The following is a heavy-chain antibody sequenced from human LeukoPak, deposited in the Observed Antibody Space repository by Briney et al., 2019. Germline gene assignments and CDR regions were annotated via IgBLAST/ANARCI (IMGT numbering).Heavy chain of an antibody. J-gene: IGHJ4*02. CDR2: IYSSGDYI. Sequence: PGGSLRLSCAASASGDTFSSHSMNWVRQAPGKGLEWISYIYSSGDYIFYAASVKGRFTVSRDNARNSLYLQMNSLRAGDTAIYYCAREYNSRATFDYWGQGTLVTVSS. V-gene: IGHV3-21*05. CDR3: AREYNSRATFDY. CDR1: ASGDTFSSHS. D-gene: IGHD1-20*01.